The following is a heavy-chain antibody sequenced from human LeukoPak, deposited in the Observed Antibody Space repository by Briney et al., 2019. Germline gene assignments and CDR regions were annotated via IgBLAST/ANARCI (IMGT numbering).Heavy chain of an antibody. D-gene: IGHD3-9*01. Sequence: PGGSLRLSCAASGFTFSDYYMRWIRQAPGKGLEWVSYISSSGSNIYYADSVKGRFTISRDNAKNSLYLQMNSLRAEDTAVYYCARVDWANYFDYWGQGTLVTVSS. CDR2: ISSSGSNI. J-gene: IGHJ4*02. CDR3: ARVDWANYFDY. V-gene: IGHV3-11*01. CDR1: GFTFSDYY.